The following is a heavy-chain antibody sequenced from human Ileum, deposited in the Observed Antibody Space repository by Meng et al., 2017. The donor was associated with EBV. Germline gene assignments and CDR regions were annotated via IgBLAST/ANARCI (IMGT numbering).Heavy chain of an antibody. J-gene: IGHJ4*02. D-gene: IGHD2-2*01. CDR1: GFIFTSYA. CDR2: ISAYNGNT. Sequence: QVQLVQSGAEVKKPXXXXXXXCEASGFIFTSYAISWVRQAPGQGLQYMGWISAYNGNTNYAQELQGRVTMTTDTSTSTAYMELRSLRFDDTAVYYCARFYCSSTSCPHVLFDYWGQGTLVTVSS. CDR3: ARFYCSSTSCPHVLFDY. V-gene: IGHV1-18*01.